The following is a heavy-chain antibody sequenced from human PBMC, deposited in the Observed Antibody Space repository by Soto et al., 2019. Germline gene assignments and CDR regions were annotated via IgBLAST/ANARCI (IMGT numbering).Heavy chain of an antibody. D-gene: IGHD3-3*01. CDR3: ARYRVDFWSGYPTIYYYGMDV. CDR1: GYTFTSYG. J-gene: IGHJ6*02. Sequence: ASVKVSCKTSGYTFTSYGISWVRQAPGQGLEWMGWISAYNGNTNYAQKLQGRVTMTTDTSTSTAYMELRSLRSDDTAVYYCARYRVDFWSGYPTIYYYGMDVWG. V-gene: IGHV1-18*04. CDR2: ISAYNGNT.